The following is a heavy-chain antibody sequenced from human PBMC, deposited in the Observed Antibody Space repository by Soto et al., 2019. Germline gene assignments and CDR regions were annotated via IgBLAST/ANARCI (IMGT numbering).Heavy chain of an antibody. CDR1: GGSISSYY. Sequence: PSETLSLTCTVSGGSISSYYWSWIRQPPGKGLEWIGYMYYSGSTNYRSSLKSRVTISGDTSKNQFSLRLRSVTAADTAVYFCARSTGYGDSYFDYWGQGALVTVSS. V-gene: IGHV4-59*01. CDR2: MYYSGST. J-gene: IGHJ4*02. CDR3: ARSTGYGDSYFDY. D-gene: IGHD4-17*01.